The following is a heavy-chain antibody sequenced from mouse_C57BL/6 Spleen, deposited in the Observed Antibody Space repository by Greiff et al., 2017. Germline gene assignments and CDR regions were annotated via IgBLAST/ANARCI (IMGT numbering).Heavy chain of an antibody. Sequence: QVQLQQPGTELVKPGASVKMSCKASGYTFTSYWMHWVKQRPGQGLEWIGNINPSNGGTNYNEKFKSKDTLTVDKSSSTAYMQLSSLTSEDSAVYYCARRGSGYLVYYYAMDYWGQGTSVTVSS. D-gene: IGHD3-2*02. CDR3: ARRGSGYLVYYYAMDY. CDR1: GYTFTSYW. J-gene: IGHJ4*01. CDR2: INPSNGGT. V-gene: IGHV1-53*01.